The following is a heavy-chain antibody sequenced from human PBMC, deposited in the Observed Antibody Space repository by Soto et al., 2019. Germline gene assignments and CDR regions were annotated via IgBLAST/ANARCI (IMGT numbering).Heavy chain of an antibody. CDR2: IYPGDSDT. CDR3: AIHVGGCSSTSCYYGMDV. D-gene: IGHD2-2*01. Sequence: GESLKISCKGSGYSFTSYWIGWVRQMPGKGLEWMGIIYPGDSDTRYSPSFQGQVTISADKSISTAYLQWSSLKASDTAMYYCAIHVGGCSSTSCYYGMDVWGQGTTVTVSS. V-gene: IGHV5-51*01. J-gene: IGHJ6*02. CDR1: GYSFTSYW.